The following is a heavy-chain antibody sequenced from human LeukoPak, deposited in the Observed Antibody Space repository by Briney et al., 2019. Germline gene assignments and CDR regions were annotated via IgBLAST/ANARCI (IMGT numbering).Heavy chain of an antibody. J-gene: IGHJ4*02. CDR3: ARAAQNWNNAPYFDY. CDR2: IYSGGNT. Sequence: SETLSLTCTVSGASMSSGGYYWSWIRQHPGTGLEWIGYIYSGGNTYYNPSLKSRLTILVDASKSQFSLRLNSLTAADTAIYYCARAAQNWNNAPYFDYWGQGILVPVFS. D-gene: IGHD1-1*01. V-gene: IGHV4-31*03. CDR1: GASMSSGGYY.